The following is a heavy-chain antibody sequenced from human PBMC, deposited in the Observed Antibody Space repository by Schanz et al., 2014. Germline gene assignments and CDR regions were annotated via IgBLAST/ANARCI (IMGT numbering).Heavy chain of an antibody. D-gene: IGHD3-10*01. CDR2: MSYDGSIK. V-gene: IGHV3-30*04. J-gene: IGHJ6*02. CDR3: ARLPVGYGSGIWDV. Sequence: QVQLVESGGGVVQFGRSLRLSCAASGFTFSSYAMHWVRQAPGKGLEWVAAMSYDGSIKYYADSVKGRFTISRDNAKNSLFLQMNSLRVEDTAVYYCARLPVGYGSGIWDVWGQGTSVTVSS. CDR1: GFTFSSYA.